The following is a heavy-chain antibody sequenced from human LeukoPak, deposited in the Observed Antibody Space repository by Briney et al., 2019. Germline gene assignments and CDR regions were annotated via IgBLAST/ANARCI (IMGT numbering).Heavy chain of an antibody. CDR3: ARGIKNYYDSSAYFDY. CDR1: GYSISSGYY. D-gene: IGHD3-22*01. J-gene: IGHJ4*02. Sequence: SETLSLTCDVSGYSISSGYYWGWTRQPPGKGLEWIGSINHSGRTYYNPSLKSRVTISVDTSKNQLSLRLSSVTAADTAVYSCARGIKNYYDSSAYFDYWGQGTLVTAS. V-gene: IGHV4-38-2*01. CDR2: INHSGRT.